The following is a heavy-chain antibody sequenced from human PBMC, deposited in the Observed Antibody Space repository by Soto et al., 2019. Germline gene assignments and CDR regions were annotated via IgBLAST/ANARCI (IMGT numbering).Heavy chain of an antibody. D-gene: IGHD4-17*01. V-gene: IGHV1-18*01. CDR2: ISAYNGNT. Sequence: QVQLVQSGAEVKKPGASVKVSCKASGYTFTSYGISWVRQAPGQGLEWMGWISAYNGNTNYVQKLQGRVTMTTDTSTSTAYMELRSLRSDDTAVYYCTRDGYDYGDYTDFRHWGQGTLVTVSS. CDR3: TRDGYDYGDYTDFRH. J-gene: IGHJ1*01. CDR1: GYTFTSYG.